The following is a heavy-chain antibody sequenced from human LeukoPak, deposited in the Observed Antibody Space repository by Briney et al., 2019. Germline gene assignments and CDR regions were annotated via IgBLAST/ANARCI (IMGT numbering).Heavy chain of an antibody. CDR3: AKEDRGYSYGATFDY. D-gene: IGHD5-18*01. V-gene: IGHV3-9*01. J-gene: IGHJ4*02. CDR1: GFTFDDYA. Sequence: PGGSLRLSCAASGFTFDDYAMHWVRHAPGKGLEWVSGISWNSGSIGYADSVKGRFTISRDNAKNSLYLQMNSLRAEDTALYYCAKEDRGYSYGATFDYWGQGTLVTVPS. CDR2: ISWNSGSI.